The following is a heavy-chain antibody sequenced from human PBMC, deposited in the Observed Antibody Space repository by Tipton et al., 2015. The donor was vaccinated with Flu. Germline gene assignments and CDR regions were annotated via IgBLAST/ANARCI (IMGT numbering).Heavy chain of an antibody. CDR1: GGSISSTYY. J-gene: IGHJ4*02. CDR3: ARDSPYDSSGYYSDY. CDR2: IFYSGSFSGGST. V-gene: IGHV4-39*07. Sequence: TLSLTCTVSGGSISSTYYWGWIRQPPGKGLEWVGSIFYSGSFSGGSTYYNPSLKSRVTISVDTSKNQFSLKLSPVTAADTAIYYCARDSPYDSSGYYSDYWGQGTQVTVSS. D-gene: IGHD3-22*01.